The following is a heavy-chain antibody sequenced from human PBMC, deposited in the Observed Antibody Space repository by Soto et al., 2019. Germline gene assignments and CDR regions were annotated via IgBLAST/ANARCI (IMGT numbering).Heavy chain of an antibody. CDR1: GGTFSSYT. Sequence: GASVKVSCKASGGTFSSYTISWVRQAPGQGLEWMGRIIPILGIVNYAQYLQGRVTITADKSTSTAYMELSSLRSEDTAVYYCARATFTIFGVVSHFDYWGQGTLVTVSS. D-gene: IGHD3-3*01. CDR3: ARATFTIFGVVSHFDY. J-gene: IGHJ4*02. CDR2: IIPILGIV. V-gene: IGHV1-69*02.